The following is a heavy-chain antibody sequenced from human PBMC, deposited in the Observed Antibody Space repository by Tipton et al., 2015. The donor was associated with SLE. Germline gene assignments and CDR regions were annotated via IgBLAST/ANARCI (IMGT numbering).Heavy chain of an antibody. D-gene: IGHD2-21*01. V-gene: IGHV3-30*02. J-gene: IGHJ3*02. Sequence: SLRLSCAASGFTFSSYGMHWVRQAPGKGLEWVAFIRYDGSNKYYADSVKGRFTISRDNSKNTLYLQMNSLRAEDTAVYYCAKDIHPGQNAFDIWDQGTMVTVSS. CDR3: AKDIHPGQNAFDI. CDR2: IRYDGSNK. CDR1: GFTFSSYG.